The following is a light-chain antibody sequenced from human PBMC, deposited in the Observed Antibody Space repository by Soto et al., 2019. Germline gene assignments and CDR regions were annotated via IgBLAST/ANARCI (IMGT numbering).Light chain of an antibody. Sequence: QSALTQPASVSGSPGQSITISCTGTSSDVGGYNYVSWYQQHPGKAPKLMIYDVTNRPSGVSNRLSGSKSGNTASLTISGLQAEDEADYYCSSSTSSSTLVFGGGTKLTVL. CDR2: DVT. J-gene: IGLJ2*01. V-gene: IGLV2-14*03. CDR1: SSDVGGYNY. CDR3: SSSTSSSTLV.